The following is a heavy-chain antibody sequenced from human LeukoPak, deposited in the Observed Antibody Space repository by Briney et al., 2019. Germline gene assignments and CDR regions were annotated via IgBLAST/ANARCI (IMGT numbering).Heavy chain of an antibody. CDR3: ASTPNGVAAIYFDY. Sequence: PGGSLRPSCAASGFTFSSYSMNWVRQAPGKGLEWVSSISTGSSYIYYTDSAKGRFTISRDNAKNTLYLQMNSLRAGDTAVYYCASTPNGVAAIYFDYWGQGTLVTVSS. J-gene: IGHJ4*02. D-gene: IGHD2-15*01. V-gene: IGHV3-21*01. CDR1: GFTFSSYS. CDR2: ISTGSSYI.